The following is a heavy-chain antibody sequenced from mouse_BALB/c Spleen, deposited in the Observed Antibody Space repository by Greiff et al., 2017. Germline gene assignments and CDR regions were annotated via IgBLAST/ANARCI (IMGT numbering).Heavy chain of an antibody. D-gene: IGHD1-1*02. CDR1: GYSFTSYW. CDR2: IDPSDSET. CDR3: ATGGFAY. Sequence: VQLQQSGPQLVRPGASVKISCKASGYSFTSYWMHWVKQRPGQGLEWIGMIDPSDSETRLNQKFKSKATLTVDTSSSTAYMQLSSLASEDSALYYCATGGFAYWGQGTLVTVSA. V-gene: IGHV1S127*01. J-gene: IGHJ3*01.